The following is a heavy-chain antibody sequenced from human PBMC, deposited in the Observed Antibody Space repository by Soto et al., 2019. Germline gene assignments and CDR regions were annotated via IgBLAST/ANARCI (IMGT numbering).Heavy chain of an antibody. CDR1: GYSFITYG. Sequence: QVQLVQSGAEVKKPGASVKVSCKASGYSFITYGISWVRQAPGQGLEWMGWISTYNGNTNYAQKLQGRITMTTDTPTTTGYMELRSLRSADTAVYYCARDRPTSSIRARDYYYAMDVWGQGTTVTVSS. V-gene: IGHV1-18*01. J-gene: IGHJ6*02. D-gene: IGHD6-6*01. CDR3: ARDRPTSSIRARDYYYAMDV. CDR2: ISTYNGNT.